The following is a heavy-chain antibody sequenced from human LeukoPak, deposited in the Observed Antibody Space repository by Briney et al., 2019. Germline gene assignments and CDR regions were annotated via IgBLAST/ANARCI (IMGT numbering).Heavy chain of an antibody. CDR3: AQGNARRGSSGYDILDY. CDR1: GFTFSSYG. D-gene: IGHD5-12*01. V-gene: IGHV3-30*18. CDR2: ISYDGSNK. J-gene: IGHJ4*02. Sequence: GESLKISCAASGFTFSSYGMHWVRQAPGKGLEWVAVISYDGSNKYYADSVKGRFTISRDNSKNTLYLQMNSLRAEDTAVYYCAQGNARRGSSGYDILDYWGQGTLVTVSS.